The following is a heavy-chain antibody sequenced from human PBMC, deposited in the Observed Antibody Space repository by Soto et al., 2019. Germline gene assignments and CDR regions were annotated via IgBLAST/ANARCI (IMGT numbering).Heavy chain of an antibody. D-gene: IGHD3-3*01. J-gene: IGHJ4*02. CDR2: INQDGSEK. Sequence: GVSLRLSCAASGFTFNNYWMTWVRQAPGKGLEWVANINQDGSEKYYVDSVKGRFTISRDNAKSSLHLQMSSVTAADTAVYYCARMMYYDFWSGKPGLYYFDYWGQGTLVTVSS. CDR1: GFTFNNYW. CDR3: ARMMYYDFWSGKPGLYYFDY. V-gene: IGHV3-7*03.